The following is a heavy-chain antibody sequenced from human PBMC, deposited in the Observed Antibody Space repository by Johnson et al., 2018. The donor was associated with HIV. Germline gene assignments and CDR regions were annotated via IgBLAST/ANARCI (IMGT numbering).Heavy chain of an antibody. D-gene: IGHD3-22*01. Sequence: EQLVESGGGVVQPGTSLRLSCAASGFTFSSYDMHWVRQATGKGLEWVSAIGTAGDTYYVDSVKGRFTVSRDNSENTLYLQMNSLRAEDTAVYYCAKSQDSSAYDYDFDIWGQGTMVTVSS. CDR1: GFTFSSYD. CDR2: IGTAGDT. V-gene: IGHV3-13*01. CDR3: AKSQDSSAYDYDFDI. J-gene: IGHJ3*02.